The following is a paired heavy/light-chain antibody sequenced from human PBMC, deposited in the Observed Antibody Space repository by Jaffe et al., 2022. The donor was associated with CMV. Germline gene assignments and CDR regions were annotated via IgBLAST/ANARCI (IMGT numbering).Heavy chain of an antibody. J-gene: IGHJ6*03. V-gene: IGHV3-15*01. D-gene: IGHD4-4*01. CDR3: TTVAEYSNYRSYYYYMDV. Sequence: EVQLVESGGGLVKPGGSLRLSCAASGFTFSNAWMSWVRQAPGKGLEWVGRIKSKTDGGTTDYAAPVKGRFTISRDDSKNTLYLQMNSLKTEDTAVYYCTTVAEYSNYRSYYYYMDVWGKGTTVTVSS. CDR1: GFTFSNAW. CDR2: IKSKTDGGTT.
Light chain of an antibody. V-gene: IGKV2-28*01. J-gene: IGKJ3*01. CDR1: QSLLHSNGYNY. CDR3: MQALQTPL. CDR2: LGS. Sequence: DIVMTQSPLSLPVTPGEPASISCRSSQSLLHSNGYNYLDWYLQKPGQSPQLLIYLGSNRASGVPDRFSGSGSGTDFTLKISRVEAEDVGVYYCMQALQTPLFGPGTKVDIK.